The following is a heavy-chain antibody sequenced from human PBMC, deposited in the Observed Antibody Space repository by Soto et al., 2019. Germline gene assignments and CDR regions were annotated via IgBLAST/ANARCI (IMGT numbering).Heavy chain of an antibody. D-gene: IGHD2-21*02. Sequence: ASVKVSCKTSGYSFTRYFIHWVRQAPGQGLEWMGVINPSGGSPSYAQKFQGWVTMTRDTSISTAYMELSRLRSDDTAVYYCARAHCGGDCYSGVDYWGQGTLVTVSS. V-gene: IGHV1-2*04. CDR2: INPSGGSP. J-gene: IGHJ4*02. CDR3: ARAHCGGDCYSGVDY. CDR1: GYSFTRYF.